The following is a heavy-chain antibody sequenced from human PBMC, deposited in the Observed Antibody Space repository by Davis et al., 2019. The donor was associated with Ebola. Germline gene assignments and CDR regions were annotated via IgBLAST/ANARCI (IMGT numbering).Heavy chain of an antibody. CDR3: AQQLGDYGGNALRY. Sequence: GESLKISCAASGFTFSVYYMSWICPAPGKGPEWVSSISSSASYKNYADSVKGRFTISRDDAKKSLYLQMDSLGAEDTAVYYCAQQLGDYGGNALRYWGQGTLVTVSS. D-gene: IGHD4-23*01. CDR2: ISSSASYK. CDR1: GFTFSVYY. J-gene: IGHJ4*02. V-gene: IGHV3-11*06.